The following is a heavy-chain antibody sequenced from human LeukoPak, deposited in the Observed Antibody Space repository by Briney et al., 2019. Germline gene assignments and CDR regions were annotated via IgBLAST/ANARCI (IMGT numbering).Heavy chain of an antibody. CDR1: GGSISSSSYY. Sequence: ASETLSLTCTVSGGSISSSSYYWGWIRQPPGKGLEWTGSIYYSGSTYYNPSLKSRVTISVDTSKNQFSLKLSSVTAADTAVFYCAKADLYGDYVSYFEYWGQGTLVTVSS. CDR3: AKADLYGDYVSYFEY. CDR2: IYYSGST. V-gene: IGHV4-39*07. D-gene: IGHD4-17*01. J-gene: IGHJ4*02.